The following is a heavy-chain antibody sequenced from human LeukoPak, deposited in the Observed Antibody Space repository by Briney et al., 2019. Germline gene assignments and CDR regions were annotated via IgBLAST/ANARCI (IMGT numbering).Heavy chain of an antibody. J-gene: IGHJ4*02. CDR2: IIPILGIA. Sequence: ASVKVSCKASGGTFSSYAISWVRQAPGQGLEWMGRIIPILGIAIYAQKFQGRVTITADKSTSTAYMELSSLRSEDTAVYYCARDPPSGYDGWGQGTLVTVSS. D-gene: IGHD5-12*01. CDR3: ARDPPSGYDG. V-gene: IGHV1-69*04. CDR1: GGTFSSYA.